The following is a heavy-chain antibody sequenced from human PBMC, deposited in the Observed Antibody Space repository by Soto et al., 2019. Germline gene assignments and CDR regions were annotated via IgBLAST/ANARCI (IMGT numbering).Heavy chain of an antibody. CDR1: GFTFSSYG. V-gene: IGHV3-33*01. CDR3: ARDPGAYAEDFQQ. Sequence: QVQLVESGGGVVQPGRSLRLSCAASGFTFSSYGMHWVRQAPGKGLEWVALIWYDGSNKYYADSVKGRFTISRDNSKNTLYLQMNSLRAEDRAVYYCARDPGAYAEDFQQWGQGTLVSGSS. J-gene: IGHJ1*01. D-gene: IGHD1-26*01. CDR2: IWYDGSNK.